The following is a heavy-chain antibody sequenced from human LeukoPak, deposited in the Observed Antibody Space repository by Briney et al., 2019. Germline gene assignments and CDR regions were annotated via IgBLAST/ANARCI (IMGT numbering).Heavy chain of an antibody. Sequence: PGGSLRLSCAASGFTFSNYWMHWVRQVPGKGLMWVSRIKTDGSSTSYADSVKGRFTISRDNAKNTLYLQMNSLRAEDTAVYYCARDSLAYYDFWSGYHYYYYYYMDVWGKETTVTVSS. CDR1: GFTFSNYW. J-gene: IGHJ6*03. V-gene: IGHV3-74*01. CDR2: IKTDGSST. D-gene: IGHD3-3*01. CDR3: ARDSLAYYDFWSGYHYYYYYYMDV.